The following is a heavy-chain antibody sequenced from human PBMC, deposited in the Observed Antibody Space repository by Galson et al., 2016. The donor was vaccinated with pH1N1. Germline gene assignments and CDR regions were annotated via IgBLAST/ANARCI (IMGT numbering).Heavy chain of an antibody. CDR2: IYPGDSDT. CDR3: ARLGIPATIDYPYSMDV. V-gene: IGHV5-51*01. J-gene: IGHJ6*03. CDR1: GYSFSTYW. D-gene: IGHD2-2*01. Sequence: QSGAEVKKPGESLKISCKGTGYSFSTYWIAWVRQMPGEGLEWMGIIYPGDSDTRYSPSFQGQVTISADKSISAAYLQWSSLQASDTAMYFCARLGIPATIDYPYSMDVWGKGTTVTVSS.